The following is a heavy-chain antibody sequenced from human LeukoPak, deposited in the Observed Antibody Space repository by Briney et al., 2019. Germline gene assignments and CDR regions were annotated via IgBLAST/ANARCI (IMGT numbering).Heavy chain of an antibody. V-gene: IGHV4-34*01. Sequence: SETLSLTCAVYGGSFSGYYWSWIRQPPGKGPEWIGEINHSGSTNYNPSLKSRVTISVDTSKNQFSLKLSSVTAADTAVYYCARGDGYNYYGLDYWGQGTLVTVSS. D-gene: IGHD5-24*01. CDR1: GGSFSGYY. CDR2: INHSGST. J-gene: IGHJ4*02. CDR3: ARGDGYNYYGLDY.